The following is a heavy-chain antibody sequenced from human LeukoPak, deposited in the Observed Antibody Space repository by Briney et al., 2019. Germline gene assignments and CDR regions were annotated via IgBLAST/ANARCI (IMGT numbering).Heavy chain of an antibody. CDR1: GYTFTSYY. CDR2: INPSGGST. D-gene: IGHD2-8*01. CDR3: ARVPGYCTNGVCYTPFDY. Sequence: ASVKVSCKASGYTFTSYYMHWVRQAPGQGLEWMGIINPSGGSTSYAQKFQGRVTMTRDMSTSTDYMELSSLRSEDTAVYYCARVPGYCTNGVCYTPFDYWGQGTLVTVSS. J-gene: IGHJ4*02. V-gene: IGHV1-46*01.